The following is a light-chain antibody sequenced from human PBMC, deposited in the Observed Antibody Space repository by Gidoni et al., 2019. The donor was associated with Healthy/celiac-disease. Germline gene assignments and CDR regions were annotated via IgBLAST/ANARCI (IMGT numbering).Light chain of an antibody. CDR2: WAS. Sequence: DIVMTQSPDSLAVSLGERATINCKSSQSVLYSSNNKNYLAWYQQKPGQPPKLLIYWASTRESGVPDRFRGSGSGTDFTLTISSLQAEDVAVYYCQQYYSIWTFXQXTKVEIK. J-gene: IGKJ1*01. CDR3: QQYYSIWT. CDR1: QSVLYSSNNKNY. V-gene: IGKV4-1*01.